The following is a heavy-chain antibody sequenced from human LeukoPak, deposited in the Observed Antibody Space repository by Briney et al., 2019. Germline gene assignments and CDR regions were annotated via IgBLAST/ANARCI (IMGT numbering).Heavy chain of an antibody. D-gene: IGHD2-15*01. CDR1: GGSISNSSYY. J-gene: IGHJ4*02. Sequence: KPSETLSLTCTVSGGSISNSSYYWGWIRQPPGKGLEWIGSMYYSGSTYYNPSLKSRATISVYTSKNQFSLKLSSVTAADTAVYYCARHGRMGPINPSYWGQGTLVTVSS. V-gene: IGHV4-39*01. CDR3: ARHGRMGPINPSY. CDR2: MYYSGST.